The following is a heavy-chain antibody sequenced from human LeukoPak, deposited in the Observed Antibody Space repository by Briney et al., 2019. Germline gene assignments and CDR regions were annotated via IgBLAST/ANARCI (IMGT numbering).Heavy chain of an antibody. Sequence: GASVKVSCKASGGTFSSYAISWVRLAPGQGLEWMGRIIPILGIANYAQKFQGRVTITADKSTSTAYMELSSLRSEDTAVYYCARAQGGRMGSPAEYFQHWGQGTLVTVSS. CDR1: GGTFSSYA. CDR2: IIPILGIA. CDR3: ARAQGGRMGSPAEYFQH. D-gene: IGHD1-26*01. J-gene: IGHJ1*01. V-gene: IGHV1-69*04.